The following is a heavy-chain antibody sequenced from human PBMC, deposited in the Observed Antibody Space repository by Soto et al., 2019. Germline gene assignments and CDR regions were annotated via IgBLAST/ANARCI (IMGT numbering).Heavy chain of an antibody. CDR2: INPNSGGT. Sequence: ASVKVSCKASGYTFTGYYMHWVRQAPGQGLEWMGWINPNSGGTNYAQKFQGWVTMTRDTSISTAYMELSRLRSDDTAVYYCARELINRYCSGGSCYYYYYYMDVWGKGTTVTVSS. CDR3: ARELINRYCSGGSCYYYYYYMDV. J-gene: IGHJ6*03. CDR1: GYTFTGYY. D-gene: IGHD2-15*01. V-gene: IGHV1-2*04.